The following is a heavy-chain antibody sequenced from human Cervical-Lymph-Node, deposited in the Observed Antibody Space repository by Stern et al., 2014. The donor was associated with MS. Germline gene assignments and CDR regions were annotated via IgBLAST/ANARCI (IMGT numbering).Heavy chain of an antibody. CDR3: ARQGCATTSCHTIDS. J-gene: IGHJ4*02. Sequence: EVQLVESGAEVKKPGQSLKISCKGSGYSFTNSWIGWVPQMPGKGLELMGVISPVDSETRYSPSFQGQVTISVDKSINTAYVQWTSLEASDTAMYYCARQGCATTSCHTIDSWGQGTLITVSS. CDR2: ISPVDSET. CDR1: GYSFTNSW. V-gene: IGHV5-51*01. D-gene: IGHD2-2*02.